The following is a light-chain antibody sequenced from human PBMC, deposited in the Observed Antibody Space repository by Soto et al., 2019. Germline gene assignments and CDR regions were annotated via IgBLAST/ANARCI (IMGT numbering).Light chain of an antibody. Sequence: DIQMTQSPSSVSASVGDRVTITCRASQGVSTWLAWYQQKPGKAPNLLIYTASSLQSGVPSRFIGSGSGTDFTLTINGLQPEDFATYYCQQAASFPITFGHGTRLEIK. CDR1: QGVSTW. V-gene: IGKV1-12*01. J-gene: IGKJ5*01. CDR3: QQAASFPIT. CDR2: TAS.